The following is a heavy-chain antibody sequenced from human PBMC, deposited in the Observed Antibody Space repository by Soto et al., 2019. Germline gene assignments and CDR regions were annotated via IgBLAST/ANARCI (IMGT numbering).Heavy chain of an antibody. J-gene: IGHJ4*02. CDR1: GGSISTADYY. D-gene: IGHD3-22*01. Sequence: QVQLHESGPGLVRPSQTLSLTCNVSGGSISTADYYWSWIRQPPGKGLEWIGYIYYRGSTYYNPSLESRVAISIDTSKNQFSLNLTSGTAADTAVYYCVSDYDSGGYIGYWGQGTLVTVSS. CDR2: IYYRGST. V-gene: IGHV4-30-4*01. CDR3: VSDYDSGGYIGY.